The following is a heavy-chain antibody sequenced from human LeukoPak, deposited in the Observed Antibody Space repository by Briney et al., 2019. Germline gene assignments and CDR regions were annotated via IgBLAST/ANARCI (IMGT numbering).Heavy chain of an antibody. CDR1: DDSISDYY. J-gene: IGHJ4*02. V-gene: IGHV4-59*01. D-gene: IGHD3-10*01. Sequence: SETLSLTCTVSDDSISDYYRGWIRQPPGKGLEWIGYFYNSGRSTYNPSLKSRVTISADTSKNHFSLKLNSVTTADTAVYYCARIAGGSGSYFFGVHYWGQGTLVTVSS. CDR3: ARIAGGSGSYFFGVHY. CDR2: FYNSGRS.